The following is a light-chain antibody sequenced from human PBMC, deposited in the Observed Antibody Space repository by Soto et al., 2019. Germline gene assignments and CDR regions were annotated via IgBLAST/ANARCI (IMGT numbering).Light chain of an antibody. CDR2: EVT. CDR1: SSDVGGYNY. Sequence: QSALTQPPSASGSPGQSVTISCTGTSSDVGGYNYVSWYQQHPGKVPKLMIYEVTKRPSGVPDRFSGSKSGNTASLTVSGXXXXXXXDXXCSSYAGSNILVFGGGTKLTVL. CDR3: SSYAGSNILV. J-gene: IGLJ3*02. V-gene: IGLV2-8*01.